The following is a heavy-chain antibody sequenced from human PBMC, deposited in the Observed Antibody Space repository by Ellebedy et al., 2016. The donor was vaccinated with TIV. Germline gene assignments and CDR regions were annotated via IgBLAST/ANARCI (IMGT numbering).Heavy chain of an antibody. Sequence: AASVKVSCKASGYTFTSYAMHWVRQAPGQRLEWMGWIDGGSGNTKYSQNLQGRLTITRETSASTAYMELSSLRSEDTALYYCTRRGDQPAFDIWGQGTVVTVSS. CDR2: IDGGSGNT. D-gene: IGHD2-21*02. CDR1: GYTFTSYA. J-gene: IGHJ3*02. CDR3: TRRGDQPAFDI. V-gene: IGHV1-3*01.